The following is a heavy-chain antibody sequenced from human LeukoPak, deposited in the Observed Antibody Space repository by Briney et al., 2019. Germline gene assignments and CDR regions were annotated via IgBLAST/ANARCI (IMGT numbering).Heavy chain of an antibody. CDR2: IYHSGST. CDR1: GGSISCGGYS. D-gene: IGHD3-10*01. Sequence: SETLSLTCAVSGGSISCGGYSWSWIRQPPGKGLEWIGYIYHSGSTYYNPSLKSRVTISVDRSKNQFSLKLSSVTAADTAVYYCARAFQHYYGSGSYYFDYWGQGTLVTVSS. V-gene: IGHV4-30-2*01. J-gene: IGHJ4*02. CDR3: ARAFQHYYGSGSYYFDY.